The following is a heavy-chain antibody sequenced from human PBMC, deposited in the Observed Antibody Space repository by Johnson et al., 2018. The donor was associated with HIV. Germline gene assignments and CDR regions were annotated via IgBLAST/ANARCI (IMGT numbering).Heavy chain of an antibody. CDR3: AGSRGYGSGTDDAFDI. Sequence: VQLVESGGGLIQPGGSLRLSCAASGFTVSSNYMSWVRQAPGKGLEWVSIIYSGGTTYYADSVNGRFTISRDTSKNTLYLQMNSLRVEDTAVYYCAGSRGYGSGTDDAFDIWGQGTMVTVSS. CDR1: GFTVSSNY. V-gene: IGHV3-53*01. D-gene: IGHD3-10*01. CDR2: IYSGGTT. J-gene: IGHJ3*02.